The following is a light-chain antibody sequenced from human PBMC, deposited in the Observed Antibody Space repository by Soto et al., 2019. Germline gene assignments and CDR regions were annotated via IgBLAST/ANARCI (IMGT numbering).Light chain of an antibody. Sequence: EIMMTQSPATLSVSPGERATLSCRSTHSFSSSLAWYQQKPGQAPRLLIYGASTRATGIPARFSGSGSGTEFTLTINSLQSEDFAVYYCQQYNNWWTFGQGTKVDI. V-gene: IGKV3-15*01. CDR1: HSFSSS. CDR3: QQYNNWWT. J-gene: IGKJ1*01. CDR2: GAS.